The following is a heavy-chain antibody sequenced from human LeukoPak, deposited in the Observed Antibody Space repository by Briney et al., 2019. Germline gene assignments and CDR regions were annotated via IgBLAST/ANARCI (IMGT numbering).Heavy chain of an antibody. V-gene: IGHV3-48*01. J-gene: IGHJ4*02. D-gene: IGHD7-27*01. Sequence: GGSLRLSCAASGFTFSSYSMNWVRQAPGKGLEWVSYISSSSSTIYYADSVKGRFTISRDNAKNSLYLQMNSLRAEDTAVYYCARVLPWAGDEGYFDYWGQGTLVTVSS. CDR3: ARVLPWAGDEGYFDY. CDR1: GFTFSSYS. CDR2: ISSSSSTI.